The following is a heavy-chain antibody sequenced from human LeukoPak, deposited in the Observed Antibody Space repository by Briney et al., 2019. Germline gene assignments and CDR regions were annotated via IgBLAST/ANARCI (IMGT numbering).Heavy chain of an antibody. CDR1: AGSLSSSSYC. J-gene: IGHJ4*02. D-gene: IGHD1-26*01. Sequence: SETLSLTCTVAAGSLSSSSYCCGWIRQPPGKGLEWIGRIYYSGSTYYNPSLRSRVTIPVDTSKTHFSLKLSSVTAADTAVYYCARRESGSYYVDYWGQRTLVTVSS. CDR3: ARRESGSYYVDY. V-gene: IGHV4-39*02. CDR2: IYYSGST.